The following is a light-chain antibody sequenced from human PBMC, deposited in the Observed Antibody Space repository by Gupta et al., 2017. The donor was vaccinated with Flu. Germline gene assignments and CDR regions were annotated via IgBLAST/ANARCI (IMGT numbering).Light chain of an antibody. CDR2: KAS. J-gene: IGKJ2*01. Sequence: DIQMTQSPSTLSASVGDRVTITCRASQSISSWLAWYQQKPGKAPKLLIYKASSLESGVPSRFSGSGYGTEFTLTISSRQQDDFASYYCQQYKSYWLYTFGQGTKLEIK. CDR1: QSISSW. CDR3: QQYKSYWLYT. V-gene: IGKV1-5*03.